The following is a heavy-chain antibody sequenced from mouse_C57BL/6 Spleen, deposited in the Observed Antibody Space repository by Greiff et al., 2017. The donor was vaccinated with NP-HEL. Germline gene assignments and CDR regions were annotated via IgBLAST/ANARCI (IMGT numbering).Heavy chain of an antibody. D-gene: IGHD1-1*01. J-gene: IGHJ1*03. CDR2: IDPSDSYT. Sequence: QVQLQQPGAELVMPGASVKLSCKASGYTFTSYWMHWVKQRPGQGLEWIGEIDPSDSYTNYNQKFKGKSTLTVDKSSSTAYMQLSSLTSEDSAVDYCARGDGSSSWYFDVWGTGTTVTVSS. CDR1: GYTFTSYW. CDR3: ARGDGSSSWYFDV. V-gene: IGHV1-69*01.